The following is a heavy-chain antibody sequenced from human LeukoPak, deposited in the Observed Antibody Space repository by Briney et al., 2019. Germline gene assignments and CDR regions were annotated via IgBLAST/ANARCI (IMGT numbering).Heavy chain of an antibody. CDR2: INPNSGGT. CDR1: GYTFTGYY. D-gene: IGHD2-21*01. J-gene: IGHJ3*02. Sequence: ASVKVSCKASGYTFTGYYMHWVRQAPGQGLEWMGRINPNSGGTNYAQKFQGRVTMTRDTSISTAYMELSRLRSDDTAVYYCARQVTYSRAFDIWGQGTMVTVSS. V-gene: IGHV1-2*06. CDR3: ARQVTYSRAFDI.